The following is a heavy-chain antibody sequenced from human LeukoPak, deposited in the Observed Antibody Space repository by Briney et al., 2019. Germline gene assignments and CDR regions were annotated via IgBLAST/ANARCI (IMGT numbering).Heavy chain of an antibody. V-gene: IGHV4-59*11. Sequence: SETLSLTCTVSGGSISGLYWSWIRQPPGKGLEWIGYIYYRGSTNFNPSFKSRVTMSVDTSKNQFSLRLGSVTAADTAVYYCARDKFGEDYMDVWAKGPRSPSP. J-gene: IGHJ6*03. CDR2: IYYRGST. CDR3: ARDKFGEDYMDV. D-gene: IGHD3-10*01. CDR1: GGSISGLY.